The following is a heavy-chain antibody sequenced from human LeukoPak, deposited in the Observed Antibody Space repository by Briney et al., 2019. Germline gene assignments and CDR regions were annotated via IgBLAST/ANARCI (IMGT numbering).Heavy chain of an antibody. CDR3: AKDRGIFGVESDY. Sequence: GGSLRLPCAVSGLTFSRYAMSWVRQAPGKGLEWVSTISESGSGTYYADSVKGRFTISRDNSKNTLYLQMNSLRAEDTAVYYCAKDRGIFGVESDYWGQGTLVTVSS. CDR2: ISESGSGT. J-gene: IGHJ4*02. D-gene: IGHD3-3*01. V-gene: IGHV3-23*01. CDR1: GLTFSRYA.